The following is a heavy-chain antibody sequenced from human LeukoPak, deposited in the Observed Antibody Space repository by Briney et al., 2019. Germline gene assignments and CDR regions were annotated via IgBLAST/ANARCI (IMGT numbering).Heavy chain of an antibody. D-gene: IGHD1-14*01. V-gene: IGHV4-4*02. CDR2: IYHSGST. CDR1: GGSISSSNW. CDR3: ASLVPPGWFDP. J-gene: IGHJ5*02. Sequence: SETLSLTCAVSGGSISSSNWWSWVRQPPGKGLEWIGEIYHSGSTNYNPSLKSRVTISVDTSKNQFSLKLSSVTATDTAVYYCASLVPPGWFDPWGQGTLVTVSS.